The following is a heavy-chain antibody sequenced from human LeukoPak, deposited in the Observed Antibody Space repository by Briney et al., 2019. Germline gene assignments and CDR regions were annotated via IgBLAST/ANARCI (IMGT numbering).Heavy chain of an antibody. CDR3: ARPSYDSSGYYYAY. CDR2: INPNSGGT. J-gene: IGHJ4*02. CDR1: GYTFTGYY. Sequence: WASVKVSCKASGYTFTGYYMHWVRQAPGQGLEWMGWINPNSGGTNYALKFQGRVTMTRDTSISTAYMELSRLRSDDTAVYYCARPSYDSSGYYYAYWGQGTLVTVSS. D-gene: IGHD3-22*01. V-gene: IGHV1-2*02.